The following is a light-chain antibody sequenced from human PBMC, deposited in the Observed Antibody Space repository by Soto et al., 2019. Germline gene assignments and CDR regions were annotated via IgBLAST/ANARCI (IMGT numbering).Light chain of an antibody. CDR2: DAS. Sequence: DIVLTKSPATLSLSPGNRVTLSCRANERISHSLAWYQHRPGQAPRILIYDASFRATGIPERFSGSGSGTEFTLSISSLVPEFFAVYYCQLCQQRSSWPPIAFGQGTRLDLK. V-gene: IGKV3-11*01. CDR3: QLCQQRSSWPPIA. J-gene: IGKJ5*01. CDR1: ERISHS.